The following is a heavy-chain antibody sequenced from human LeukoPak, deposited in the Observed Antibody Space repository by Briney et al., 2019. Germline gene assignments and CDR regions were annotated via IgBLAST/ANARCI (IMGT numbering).Heavy chain of an antibody. D-gene: IGHD1-26*01. V-gene: IGHV3-23*01. CDR3: AKDLGRIVGASRAFDI. CDR1: GFTFSSYA. Sequence: GGSLRLSCAASGFTFSSYAMSWVRQAPGKGLEWVSAISGSGGSTYYADSVKGRFTISRDNSKSTLYLQMNSLRAEDTAVYYCAKDLGRIVGASRAFDIWGQGTMITVSS. CDR2: ISGSGGST. J-gene: IGHJ3*02.